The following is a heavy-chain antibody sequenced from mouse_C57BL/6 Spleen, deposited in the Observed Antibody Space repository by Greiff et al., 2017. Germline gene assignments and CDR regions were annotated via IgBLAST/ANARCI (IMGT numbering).Heavy chain of an antibody. CDR3: SRYGIRRYCSMDY. CDR1: GFTFTDYY. J-gene: IGHJ4*01. CDR2: IRNKANGYTT. D-gene: IGHD2-12*01. V-gene: IGHV7-3*01. Sequence: EVQVVESGGGLVQPGGSLSLSCAASGFTFTDYYMSWVRQPPGTALEWLGFIRNKANGYTTAYSAYVTDSFTISRDNSTRILYLKMNALRAEDGATYYGSRYGIRRYCSMDYWGQGTTVTVSS.